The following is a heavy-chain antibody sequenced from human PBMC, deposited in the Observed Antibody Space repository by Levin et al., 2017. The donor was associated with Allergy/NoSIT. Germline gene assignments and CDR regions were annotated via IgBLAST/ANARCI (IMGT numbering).Heavy chain of an antibody. V-gene: IGHV4-31*03. J-gene: IGHJ4*02. D-gene: IGHD2/OR15-2a*01. CDR3: ARGRDTWYFDY. Sequence: LRLSCTVSGGSISSGGYYWSWIRQHPGKGLEWIGYIYYSGSTYYNPSLKSRVTISVDTSKNQFSLKLSSVTAADTAVYYCARGRDTWYFDYWGQGTLVTVSS. CDR2: IYYSGST. CDR1: GGSISSGGYY.